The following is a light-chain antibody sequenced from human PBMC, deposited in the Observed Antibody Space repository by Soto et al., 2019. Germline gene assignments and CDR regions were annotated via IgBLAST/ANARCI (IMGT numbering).Light chain of an antibody. CDR2: AAS. Sequence: DIGISHSPSSLSASVGDRVTITCRASQDLDRWLAWYQQKPGEAPKVLIYAASNLRSGVPSRFSGSGSGADFSLTISSLQPEDVATYYCKQSRSFPLTFGGGTKVDIK. CDR3: KQSRSFPLT. V-gene: IGKV1-12*01. CDR1: QDLDRW. J-gene: IGKJ4*01.